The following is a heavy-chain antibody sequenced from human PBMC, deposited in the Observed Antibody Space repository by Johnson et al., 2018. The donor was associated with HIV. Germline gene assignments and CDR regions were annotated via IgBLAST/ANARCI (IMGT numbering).Heavy chain of an antibody. J-gene: IGHJ3*02. CDR3: ARVGQLARTHAFDI. D-gene: IGHD6-13*01. CDR1: GFIFSSYA. V-gene: IGHV3-64*01. Sequence: VQLVESGGGLVQPGGSLRLSCAASGFIFSSYAMHWVRQAPGKGLQYVSAISSNGGSTYYANSVKGRFTISRDNSRNTLYLQMGRLRVEDTAVYYCARVGQLARTHAFDIWGQWTMVTVSS. CDR2: ISSNGGST.